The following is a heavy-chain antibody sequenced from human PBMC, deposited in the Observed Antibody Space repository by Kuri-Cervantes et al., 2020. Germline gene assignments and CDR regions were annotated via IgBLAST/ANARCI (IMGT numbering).Heavy chain of an antibody. CDR3: TTTTGSSAYYYYYYGMDV. CDR2: ISYDGSNK. Sequence: GESLKISCAASGFTVSSYAMHWVRQAPGKGLEWVAVISYDGSNKYYADSVKGRFTISRDNSKNTLYLQMNSLRAEDTAVYYCTTTTGSSAYYYYYYGMDVWGQGTTVTVSS. J-gene: IGHJ6*02. CDR1: GFTVSSYA. V-gene: IGHV3-30-3*01. D-gene: IGHD1-1*01.